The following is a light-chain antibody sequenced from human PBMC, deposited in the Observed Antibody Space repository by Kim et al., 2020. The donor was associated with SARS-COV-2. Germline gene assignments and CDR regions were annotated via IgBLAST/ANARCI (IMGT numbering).Light chain of an antibody. V-gene: IGKV2-30*02. Sequence: DVVLTQSPLSLPVSPGQAASISCRSSQSLVHSNGITFLSWFQQRPGQSPRRLIYKVSNRDSGVPDRFSGSGSGNDFTLKISSVEAEDVGIYYCMQDVHWPYTFGQGTKLEI. CDR2: KVS. CDR1: QSLVHSNGITF. J-gene: IGKJ2*01. CDR3: MQDVHWPYT.